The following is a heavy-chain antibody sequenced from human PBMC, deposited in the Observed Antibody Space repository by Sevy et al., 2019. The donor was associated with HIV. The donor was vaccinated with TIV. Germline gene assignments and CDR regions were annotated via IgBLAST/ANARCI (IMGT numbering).Heavy chain of an antibody. CDR2: ISGFNNYI. Sequence: GGSLRLSCAASGFTFSTYSMSWVRQAPGKGLEWFSYISGFNNYIYYADSLRGRFTISKDNAKNSLYLQMNNLRAEDTAVYYCARGASSGWDYFDYWGQGTLVTVSS. J-gene: IGHJ4*02. V-gene: IGHV3-21*01. CDR3: ARGASSGWDYFDY. CDR1: GFTFSTYS. D-gene: IGHD6-19*01.